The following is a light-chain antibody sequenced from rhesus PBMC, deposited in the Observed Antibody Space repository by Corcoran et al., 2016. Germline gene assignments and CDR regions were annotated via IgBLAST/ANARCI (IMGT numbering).Light chain of an antibody. J-gene: IGKJ2*01. V-gene: IGKV1-69*01. CDR3: QPHDNSPYS. CDR1: QGISNW. Sequence: DIQMTQSPSSLSASVGDRVTITCRASQGISNWLAWYQQKTGKAPKLLIYRAYNLETGVPSRFRGSGSGTDFTLTISGLQPEEIAPYYCQPHDNSPYSFGQGTKVEIK. CDR2: RAY.